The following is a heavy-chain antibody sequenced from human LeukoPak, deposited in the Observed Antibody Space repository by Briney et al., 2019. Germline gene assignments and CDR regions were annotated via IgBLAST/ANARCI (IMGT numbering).Heavy chain of an antibody. D-gene: IGHD6-13*01. CDR1: GGSISSYY. J-gene: IGHJ3*02. V-gene: IGHV4-59*12. CDR3: ARSEGIAEDAFDI. CDR2: IYYSGST. Sequence: PSETLSLTCTVSGGSISSYYWSWIRQPPGKGLEWTGYIYYSGSTNYNPSLKSRVTISVDTSKNQFSLKLSSVTAADTAVYYCARSEGIAEDAFDIWGQGTMVTVSS.